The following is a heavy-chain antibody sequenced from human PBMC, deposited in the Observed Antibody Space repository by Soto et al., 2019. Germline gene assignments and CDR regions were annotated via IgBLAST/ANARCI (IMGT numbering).Heavy chain of an antibody. D-gene: IGHD6-19*01. V-gene: IGHV1-18*01. Sequence: ASVKVSCKASGYTFTSYGISWVRQAPGQVLECMGWISAYNGNTNYAQKLQGRVTMTTDTSTSTAYMELRSLRSDDTAVYYCARAELYSSGWYGFDYWGQGTLVTVSS. J-gene: IGHJ4*02. CDR1: GYTFTSYG. CDR2: ISAYNGNT. CDR3: ARAELYSSGWYGFDY.